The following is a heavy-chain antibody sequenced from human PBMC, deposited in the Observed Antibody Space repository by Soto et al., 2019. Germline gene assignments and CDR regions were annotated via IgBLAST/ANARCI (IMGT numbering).Heavy chain of an antibody. CDR1: GYTLTSYA. CDR3: AVVAATIDAFDI. D-gene: IGHD2-15*01. CDR2: INAGNGNT. J-gene: IGHJ3*02. Sequence: ASVKVSCKDSGYTLTSYAMHWVRQAPGQRLEWMGWINAGNGNTKYSQKFQGRVTITRDTSASTAYMELSSLRSEDTAVYYGAVVAATIDAFDIWGQGTMVTVSS. V-gene: IGHV1-3*01.